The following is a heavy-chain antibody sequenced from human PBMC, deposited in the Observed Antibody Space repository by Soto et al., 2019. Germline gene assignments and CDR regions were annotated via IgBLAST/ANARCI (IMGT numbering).Heavy chain of an antibody. CDR3: ARYTGWFDH. J-gene: IGHJ5*02. Sequence: QVQLAQSGGEVKKPGASVQVSCKASGYTFSDYGITWVRLAPGRGLEWVGWISADNGKTNYAQKFEGRLTLTRDTSTATAIMELRSLTSADSAVYYCARYTGWFDHWGQGTPVIVTS. V-gene: IGHV1-18*04. CDR2: ISADNGKT. CDR1: GYTFSDYG. D-gene: IGHD2-8*02.